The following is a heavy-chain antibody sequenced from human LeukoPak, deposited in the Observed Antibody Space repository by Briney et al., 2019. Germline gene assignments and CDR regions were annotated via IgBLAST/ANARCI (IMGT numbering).Heavy chain of an antibody. CDR2: IKQDGSEK. CDR1: GFTLSSYW. D-gene: IGHD6-19*01. V-gene: IGHV3-7*01. Sequence: GGSLRLSCAASGFTLSSYWMSWVRQAPGKGLEWVANIKQDGSEKYYVDSVKGRFTISRDNAKNSLYLQMNSLRAEDTAVYYCARDGGGWLVRQFDYWGQGTLVTVSS. CDR3: ARDGGGWLVRQFDY. J-gene: IGHJ4*02.